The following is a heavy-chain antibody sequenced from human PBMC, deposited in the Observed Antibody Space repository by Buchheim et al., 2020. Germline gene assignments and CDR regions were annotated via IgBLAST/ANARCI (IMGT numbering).Heavy chain of an antibody. Sequence: QVQLVESGGGVVQPGRSLRLSCAASGFTFSSYGMHWVRQAPGKGLEWVAVISYDGSNKYYADSVKGRFTISRDNSKNTLYLQMNSLRAEDTAVYYCAKDLYDFWTGTRTYYYYYGMDVWGQGTT. V-gene: IGHV3-30*18. CDR2: ISYDGSNK. J-gene: IGHJ6*02. D-gene: IGHD3-3*01. CDR3: AKDLYDFWTGTRTYYYYYGMDV. CDR1: GFTFSSYG.